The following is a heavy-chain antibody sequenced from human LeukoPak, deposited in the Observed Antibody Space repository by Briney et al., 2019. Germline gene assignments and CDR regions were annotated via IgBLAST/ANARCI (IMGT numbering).Heavy chain of an antibody. CDR3: ARVSARDGYNYFDY. J-gene: IGHJ4*02. Sequence: GGSLRLSCAASGFTFSSYGMHWVRQATGKGLEWVSAFGPAGDTYYAGSVKGRFTISRENDKNSLYLHMPSLRAGDTAVYYCARVSARDGYNYFDYWGQGTLVTVSS. D-gene: IGHD5-24*01. CDR2: FGPAGDT. V-gene: IGHV3-13*01. CDR1: GFTFSSYG.